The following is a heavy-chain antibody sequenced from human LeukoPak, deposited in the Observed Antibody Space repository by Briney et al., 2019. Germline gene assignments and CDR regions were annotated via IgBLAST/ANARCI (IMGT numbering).Heavy chain of an antibody. J-gene: IGHJ6*02. CDR3: AKGADGYSAARPSYYYGMDV. V-gene: IGHV1-2*02. Sequence: ASVKVSCKASGYTFTGYYMHWVRQAPGQGLEWMGWINPNSGGTHYAQKFQGRVTMTRDTSISTAYMELSRLRSDDTAVYYCAKGADGYSAARPSYYYGMDVWGQGTTVTVSS. CDR1: GYTFTGYY. CDR2: INPNSGGT. D-gene: IGHD6-6*01.